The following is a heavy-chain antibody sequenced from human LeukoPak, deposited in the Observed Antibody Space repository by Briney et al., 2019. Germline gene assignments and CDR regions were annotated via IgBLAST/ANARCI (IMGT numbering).Heavy chain of an antibody. Sequence: GGSLRLSCAASGFTFSSYAMHWVRQAPGKGLEYVSAISSNGGSTYYANSVKGRFTISRDNSKNTLYLQMGSLRAGDMAVYYCARAGGYDLFLDYWGQGTLVTVSS. D-gene: IGHD5-12*01. CDR3: ARAGGYDLFLDY. V-gene: IGHV3-64*01. CDR1: GFTFSSYA. J-gene: IGHJ4*02. CDR2: ISSNGGST.